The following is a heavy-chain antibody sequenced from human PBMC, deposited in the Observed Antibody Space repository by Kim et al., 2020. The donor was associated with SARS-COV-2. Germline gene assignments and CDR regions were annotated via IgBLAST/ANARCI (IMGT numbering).Heavy chain of an antibody. CDR1: GFTFSSYS. J-gene: IGHJ4*02. V-gene: IGHV3-21*01. CDR3: ARTVLINYDFWSGYYNDPGY. D-gene: IGHD3-3*01. Sequence: GVSLRLSCAASGFTFSSYSMNWVRQAPGKGLEWVSSISSSSSYIYYADSVKGRFTISRDNAKNSLYLQMNSLRAEDTAVYYCARTVLINYDFWSGYYNDPGYWGQGTLVTVSS. CDR2: ISSSSSYI.